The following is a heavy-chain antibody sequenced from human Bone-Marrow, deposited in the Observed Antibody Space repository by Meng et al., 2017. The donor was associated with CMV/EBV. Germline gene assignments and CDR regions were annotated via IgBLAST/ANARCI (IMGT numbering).Heavy chain of an antibody. V-gene: IGHV1-46*01. Sequence: ASVKVSCKASGYTFTSYYMHWVRQAPGQGLEWMGIINPSGGSTSYAQKLQGRVTMTTDTSTSTAYMELRSLRSDDTAVYYCARVSFNWNYEAIDYWGQGTLVTVSS. D-gene: IGHD1-7*01. J-gene: IGHJ4*02. CDR3: ARVSFNWNYEAIDY. CDR2: INPSGGST. CDR1: GYTFTSYY.